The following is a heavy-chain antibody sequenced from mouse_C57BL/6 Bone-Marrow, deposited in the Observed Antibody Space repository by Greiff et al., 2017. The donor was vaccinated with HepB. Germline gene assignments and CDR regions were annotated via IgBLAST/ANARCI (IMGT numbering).Heavy chain of an antibody. CDR3: TTLLCPFAY. Sequence: VQLQQSGAELVRPGASVKLFCTASGFNIKDDYMHWVKQRPEQGLEWIGWIDPENCDTEYASKFQGKATITADTSSNPAYLQLSSLTSEDTAVYYCTTLLCPFAYWGQGTLVTVSA. V-gene: IGHV14-4*01. D-gene: IGHD2-1*01. CDR2: IDPENCDT. CDR1: GFNIKDDY. J-gene: IGHJ3*01.